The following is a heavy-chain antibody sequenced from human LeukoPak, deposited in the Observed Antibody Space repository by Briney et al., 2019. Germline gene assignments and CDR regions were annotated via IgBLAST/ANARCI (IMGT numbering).Heavy chain of an antibody. Sequence: PGGSLRLSCVASGFTFSNYAMSWVRQAPGKGLEWVSAITGSGTSTYYADSLKGRFTISRDNSKNTVFLQMNSLRHEDTAIYYCVIWGDYDVLTGYYVPDYWGQGTLVTVFS. D-gene: IGHD3-9*01. V-gene: IGHV3-23*01. CDR3: VIWGDYDVLTGYYVPDY. CDR1: GFTFSNYA. CDR2: ITGSGTST. J-gene: IGHJ4*02.